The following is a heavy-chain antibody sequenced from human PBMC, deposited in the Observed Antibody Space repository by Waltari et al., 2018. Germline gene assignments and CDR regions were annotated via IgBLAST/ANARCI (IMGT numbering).Heavy chain of an antibody. CDR3: ARAWGYNWNYADWFDP. D-gene: IGHD1-7*01. CDR1: GGSIRSCRYS. CDR2: IYHSGST. V-gene: IGHV4-30-2*01. J-gene: IGHJ5*02. Sequence: QLQLQESGSGLVKPSQTLSLTCAVPGGSIRSCRYSWSWIRPPPGKGLEWIGYIYHSGSTYYNPSLKSRVTISVDRSKNQFSLKLSSVTAADTAVYYCARAWGYNWNYADWFDPWGQGTLVTVSS.